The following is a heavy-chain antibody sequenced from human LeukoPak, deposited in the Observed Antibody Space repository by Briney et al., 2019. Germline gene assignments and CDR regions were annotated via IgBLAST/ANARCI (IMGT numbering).Heavy chain of an antibody. Sequence: SETLSLTCAVYIGSFRGYYWSWIRQTPGKGLEWIAEINLSGTINWNPSLKRRVTISLDTSKNQFSLKLSSVTAADTAVYYCARARFDLTTVTTAFDYWGQGTLVTVSS. J-gene: IGHJ4*02. CDR1: IGSFRGYY. CDR2: INLSGTI. V-gene: IGHV4-34*01. CDR3: ARARFDLTTVTTAFDY. D-gene: IGHD4-17*01.